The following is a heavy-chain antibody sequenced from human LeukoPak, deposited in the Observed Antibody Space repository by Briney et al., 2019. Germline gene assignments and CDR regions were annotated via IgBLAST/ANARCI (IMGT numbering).Heavy chain of an antibody. CDR3: AKPLYSGSYPAAFDI. CDR2: ISGSGGST. V-gene: IGHV3-23*01. J-gene: IGHJ3*02. CDR1: GFTFSSYA. D-gene: IGHD1-26*01. Sequence: GGSLRLSCAASGFTFSSYAMSWVRQAPGKGLEWVSAISGSGGSTYYADSVKGRFTTSRDNSKNTLYLQMNSLRAEDTAVYYCAKPLYSGSYPAAFDIWGQGTMVTVSS.